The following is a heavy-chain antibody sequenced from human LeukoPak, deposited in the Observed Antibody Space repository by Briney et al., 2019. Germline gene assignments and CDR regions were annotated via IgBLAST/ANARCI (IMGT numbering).Heavy chain of an antibody. V-gene: IGHV3-21*01. CDR3: ARVRYDGSGYYSIYDY. CDR2: ITRSSIYI. J-gene: IGHJ4*02. Sequence: TGGSLRLSCAASGFTFSSYSMNWVRQAPGKGLEWVSSITRSSIYIYYADSVKGRFTISRDNAKNSLYLQMNSLRAEDTAVYYCARVRYDGSGYYSIYDYWGQGTLVTVSS. D-gene: IGHD3-22*01. CDR1: GFTFSSYS.